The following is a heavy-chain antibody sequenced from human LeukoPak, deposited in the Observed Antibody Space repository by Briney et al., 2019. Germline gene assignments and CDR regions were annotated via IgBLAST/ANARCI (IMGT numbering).Heavy chain of an antibody. D-gene: IGHD3-22*01. CDR1: GGSISSYY. CDR2: IYTSGST. CDR3: ARLTYYYDSSGYYYFDY. V-gene: IGHV4-4*07. Sequence: SETLSLTCTVSGGSISSYYWSWIRQPAGKGLEWIGRIYTSGSTSYNPSLKSRVTMSVDTSKNQFSLKLSSVTAADTAVYYCARLTYYYDSSGYYYFDYWGQGALVTVSS. J-gene: IGHJ4*02.